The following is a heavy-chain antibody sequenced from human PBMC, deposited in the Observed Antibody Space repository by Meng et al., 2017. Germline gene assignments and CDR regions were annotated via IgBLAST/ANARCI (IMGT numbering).Heavy chain of an antibody. Sequence: QVQLVQSGAGVKKPGSSVKVLCTASGATFSSYAISWVRQAPGQGLEWMGGILPIFGTANYAQKFQGRVTITTDESTSTAYMELSSLRSEDTAVYYCASYTAAAGTFDYWGQGTLVTVSS. CDR2: ILPIFGTA. J-gene: IGHJ4*02. CDR1: GATFSSYA. V-gene: IGHV1-69*05. D-gene: IGHD6-13*01. CDR3: ASYTAAAGTFDY.